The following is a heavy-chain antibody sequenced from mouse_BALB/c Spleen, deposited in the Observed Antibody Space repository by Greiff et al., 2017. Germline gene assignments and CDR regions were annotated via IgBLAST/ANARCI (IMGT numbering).Heavy chain of an antibody. J-gene: IGHJ2*01. CDR3: ARKELGRPPYYFDY. V-gene: IGHV4-1*02. CDR1: GFDFSRYW. D-gene: IGHD3-3*01. Sequence: VQLKESGGGLVQPGGSLKLSCAASGFDFSRYWMSWVRQAPGKGLEWIGEINPDSSTINYTPSLKDKFIISRDNAKNTLYLQMSKVRSEDTALYYCARKELGRPPYYFDYWGQGTTLTVSS. CDR2: INPDSSTI.